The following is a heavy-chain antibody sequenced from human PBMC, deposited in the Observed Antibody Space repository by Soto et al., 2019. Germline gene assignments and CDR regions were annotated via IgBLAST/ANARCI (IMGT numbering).Heavy chain of an antibody. CDR1: GFTFSSYW. V-gene: IGHV3-74*01. J-gene: IGHJ3*02. CDR3: ARDRGTPGAFDI. Sequence: GGSLRLSCAASGFTFSSYWMHWVRQAPGKGLVWVSRINSDGSSTSYADSVKGRFTISRDNAKNSLYLQVNSLRAEDTAVYYCARDRGTPGAFDIWGQGTMVTVSS. D-gene: IGHD1-1*01. CDR2: INSDGSST.